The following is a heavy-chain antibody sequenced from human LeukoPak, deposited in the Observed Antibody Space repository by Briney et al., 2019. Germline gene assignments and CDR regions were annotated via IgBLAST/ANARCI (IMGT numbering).Heavy chain of an antibody. CDR2: IYYSGST. V-gene: IGHV4-59*01. CDR1: GGSISSYY. D-gene: IGHD4-23*01. CDR3: VVTPGY. J-gene: IGHJ4*02. Sequence: PSETLFLTCTVSGGSISSYYWSWIRQPPGKGLEWIGYIYYSGSTNYNPSLKSRVTISVDTSKNQFSLKLSSVTAADTAVYSTVVTPGYWGQGTLVTVSS.